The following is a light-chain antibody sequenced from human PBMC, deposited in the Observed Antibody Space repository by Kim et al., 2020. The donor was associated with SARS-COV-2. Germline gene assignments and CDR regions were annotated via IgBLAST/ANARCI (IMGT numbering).Light chain of an antibody. CDR2: SNN. CDR3: AAWDDSLNGPV. CDR1: RSNIGSNT. J-gene: IGLJ3*02. V-gene: IGLV1-44*01. Sequence: GQMVTISGSGSRSNIGSNTVNWYHQLPGTAPKLLIYSNNQRPSGVPDRFSGSKSGTSASLAISGLQSEDEADYYCAAWDDSLNGPVFGGGTQLTVL.